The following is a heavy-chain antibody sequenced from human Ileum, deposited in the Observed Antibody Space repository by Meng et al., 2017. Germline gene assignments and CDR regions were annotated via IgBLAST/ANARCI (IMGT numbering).Heavy chain of an antibody. CDR1: GGSISGVY. CDR3: ARGGGQQHPDLDY. D-gene: IGHD3-16*01. J-gene: IGHJ4*02. V-gene: IGHV4-59*01. Sequence: SETLSLTCTVSGGSISGVYWTWIRQPPGKGLEWIGQIYYGGTTNYDPSLNSRVTISADTSQNRLFLKLNSMTAADTAIYYCARGGGQQHPDLDYWGQGTLVTVSS. CDR2: IYYGGTT.